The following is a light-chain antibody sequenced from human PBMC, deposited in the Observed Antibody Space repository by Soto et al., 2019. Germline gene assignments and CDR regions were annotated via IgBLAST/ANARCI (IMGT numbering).Light chain of an antibody. CDR1: SSDVGGHNY. V-gene: IGLV2-14*01. J-gene: IGLJ3*02. CDR2: EVS. Sequence: QSALTQPASVSGSRGQSITISCTGTSSDVGGHNYVSWYQQHPGKAPKFMIFEVSNRPSGVSNRFSGSKSGNTASLTISGLQAEDEADYYCTSFTTSSTWVFGGGTKVTVL. CDR3: TSFTTSSTWV.